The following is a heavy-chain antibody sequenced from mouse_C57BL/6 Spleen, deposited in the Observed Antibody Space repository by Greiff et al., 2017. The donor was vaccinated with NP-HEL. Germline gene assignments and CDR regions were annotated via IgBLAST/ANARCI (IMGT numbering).Heavy chain of an antibody. J-gene: IGHJ4*01. CDR2: IHPNSGST. Sequence: VQLQQPGAELVKPGASVKLSCKASGYTFTSYWMHWVKQRPGQGLEWIGMIHPNSGSTNYNEKFKSKATLTVDKSSSTAYMQLSSLTSEDSAVYYCATEGLDGYYVWGGYYAMDYWGQGTSVTVSS. CDR3: ATEGLDGYYVWGGYYAMDY. D-gene: IGHD2-3*01. V-gene: IGHV1-64*01. CDR1: GYTFTSYW.